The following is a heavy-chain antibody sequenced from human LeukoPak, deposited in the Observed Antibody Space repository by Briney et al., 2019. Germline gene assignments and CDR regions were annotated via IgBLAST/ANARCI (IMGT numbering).Heavy chain of an antibody. CDR1: GFTFSSYG. J-gene: IGHJ3*02. CDR3: AKEDIVVVVAATIGAFDI. Sequence: GGSLRLSCAASGFTFSSYGMHWVRQAPGTGLEWVAFIRYDGSNKYYADSVKGRFTISRDNSKNTLYLQMNSLRAEDTAVYYCAKEDIVVVVAATIGAFDIWGQGTMVTVSS. V-gene: IGHV3-30*02. D-gene: IGHD2-15*01. CDR2: IRYDGSNK.